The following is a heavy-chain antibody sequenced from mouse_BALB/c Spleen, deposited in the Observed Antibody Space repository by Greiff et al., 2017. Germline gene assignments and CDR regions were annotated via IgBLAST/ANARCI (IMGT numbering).Heavy chain of an antibody. CDR3: YRSGHYALDY. Sequence: VQLLQSGPELVKPGASVKMSCKASGYTFTDYVISWVKQSTGQGLEWIGEIYPGSGSTYYNEKFNGKATLTADKSSNTAYMQLSSLTSEDSAVYFCYRSGHYALDYWGQGTSVTVSS. V-gene: IGHV1-77*01. D-gene: IGHD3-2*02. CDR1: GYTFTDYV. CDR2: IYPGSGST. J-gene: IGHJ4*01.